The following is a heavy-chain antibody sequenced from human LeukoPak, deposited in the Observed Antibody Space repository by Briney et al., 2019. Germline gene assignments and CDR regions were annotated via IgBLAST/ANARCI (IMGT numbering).Heavy chain of an antibody. CDR1: GGSISSYY. D-gene: IGHD1-26*01. CDR3: ARDSSGSYPYYMDV. J-gene: IGHJ6*03. V-gene: IGHV4-59*01. CDR2: IYYSGST. Sequence: SETLSLTCTVSGGSISSYYWSWIRQPPGKGLEWIGYIYYSGSTNYNPSLKSRVTISVDTSKNQFSLKLSSVTAADTAVYYCARDSSGSYPYYMDVWGKGTTVTVSS.